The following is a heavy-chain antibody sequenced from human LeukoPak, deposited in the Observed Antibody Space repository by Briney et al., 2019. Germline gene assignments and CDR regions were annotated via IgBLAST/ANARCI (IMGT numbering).Heavy chain of an antibody. V-gene: IGHV1-2*06. CDR3: ASRRDFWSGDTFDY. Sequence: ASVKVSCKASGYTFTGYYMHWVRQAPGQGLEWMGRINPNSGGTNYAQKFQGRVTMTRDTSISTAYMELSRLRSDDTAVYYCASRRDFWSGDTFDYWGRGTLVTVSS. CDR1: GYTFTGYY. CDR2: INPNSGGT. D-gene: IGHD3-3*01. J-gene: IGHJ4*02.